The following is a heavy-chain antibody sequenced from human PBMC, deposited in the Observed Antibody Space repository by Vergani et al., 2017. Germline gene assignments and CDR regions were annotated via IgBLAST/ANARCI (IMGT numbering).Heavy chain of an antibody. Sequence: EVQLVESGGGLVKPGGSLRLSCAASGFTFSSYSMNWVRQAPGKGLEWVSSISSSSSYINYADSVKGRFTRSRDNAKDSLYLQMNSLRAEDTAVYYCASGYSGYDWGGFDYWGQGTLVTVSS. CDR2: ISSSSSYI. D-gene: IGHD5-12*01. J-gene: IGHJ4*02. CDR1: GFTFSSYS. CDR3: ASGYSGYDWGGFDY. V-gene: IGHV3-21*01.